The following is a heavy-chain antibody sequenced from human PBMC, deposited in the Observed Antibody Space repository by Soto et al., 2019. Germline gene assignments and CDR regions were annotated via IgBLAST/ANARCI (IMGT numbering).Heavy chain of an antibody. CDR3: ARDYCGGDCYYPDAFDI. Sequence: SETLSLTCTVSGGSISSYYGSWIRQPPGKGLEWIGYIYYSGRTNYNPSLKSLVTISVDTSKNQFSLKLSSVTAADTAVYYCARDYCGGDCYYPDAFDIWGQGTMVTVSS. D-gene: IGHD2-21*01. J-gene: IGHJ3*02. CDR1: GGSISSYY. V-gene: IGHV4-59*12. CDR2: IYYSGRT.